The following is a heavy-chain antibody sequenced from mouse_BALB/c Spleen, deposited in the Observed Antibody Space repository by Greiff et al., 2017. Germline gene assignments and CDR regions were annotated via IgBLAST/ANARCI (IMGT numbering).Heavy chain of an antibody. CDR3: ARRDGSSWFAY. CDR1: GFTFSSYT. J-gene: IGHJ3*01. D-gene: IGHD1-1*01. CDR2: ISNGGGST. V-gene: IGHV5-12-2*01. Sequence: DVMLVESGGGLVQPGGSLKLSCAASGFTFSSYTMSWVRQTPEKRLEWVAYISNGGGSTYYPDTVKGRFTISRDNAKNTLYLQMSSLKSEDTAMYYCARRDGSSWFAYWGQGTLVTVSA.